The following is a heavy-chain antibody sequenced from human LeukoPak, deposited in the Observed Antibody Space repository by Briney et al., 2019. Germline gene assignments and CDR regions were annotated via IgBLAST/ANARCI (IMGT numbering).Heavy chain of an antibody. CDR2: IYHSGST. D-gene: IGHD6-6*01. CDR1: GYSISSGYY. Sequence: KASETLSLTCTVSGYSISSGYYWGWIRQPPGKGLEWIGSIYHSGSTYYNPSLKSRVTISVDTSKNQFSLKLSSVTAADTAVYYCARVKRQLVDNYYYYYMDVWGKGTTVTVSS. V-gene: IGHV4-38-2*02. J-gene: IGHJ6*03. CDR3: ARVKRQLVDNYYYYYMDV.